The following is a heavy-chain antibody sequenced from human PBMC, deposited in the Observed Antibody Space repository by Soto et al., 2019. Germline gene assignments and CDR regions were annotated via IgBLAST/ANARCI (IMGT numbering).Heavy chain of an antibody. CDR3: ARGEYSYGHDAFDI. Sequence: SETLSLTCTVSGGSISSYYWSWIRQPPGKGLEWIGYIYYSGSTNYNPSLKSRVTISVDTSKNQFSLKMSSVTAADPAGESCARGEYSYGHDAFDIWGQGTMVTVSS. V-gene: IGHV4-59*01. D-gene: IGHD5-18*01. CDR1: GGSISSYY. CDR2: IYYSGST. J-gene: IGHJ3*02.